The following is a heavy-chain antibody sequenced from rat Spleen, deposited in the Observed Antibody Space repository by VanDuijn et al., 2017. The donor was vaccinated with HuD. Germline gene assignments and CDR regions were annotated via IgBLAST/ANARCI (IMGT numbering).Heavy chain of an antibody. D-gene: IGHD1-11*01. J-gene: IGHJ3*01. CDR3: ARSEGTHYFLPFAD. V-gene: IGHV3-3*01. CDR1: GHSITSSYR. CDR2: INSAGST. Sequence: EVQLQESGPGLVKPSQSLSLTCSVTGHSITSSYRWNWIRKFPGNTLEWMGYINSAGSTIYNPSLKSRISLTRDTSTNQFFLQVNSVTTEDTATYYCARSEGTHYFLPFADWGQGTLVTVSS.